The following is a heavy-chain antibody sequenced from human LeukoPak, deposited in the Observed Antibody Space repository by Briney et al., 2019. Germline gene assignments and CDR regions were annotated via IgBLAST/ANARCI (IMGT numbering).Heavy chain of an antibody. D-gene: IGHD1-26*01. Sequence: PGGSLRLSCAASGFTFSSYAMSWVRQAPGKGLERVSAISGSGGSTYYADSVKGRFTISRDNSKNTLYLQMNSLRAEDTAVYYCAKSSTVVGATPFDYWGQGTLVTVSS. CDR1: GFTFSSYA. J-gene: IGHJ4*02. V-gene: IGHV3-23*01. CDR2: ISGSGGST. CDR3: AKSSTVVGATPFDY.